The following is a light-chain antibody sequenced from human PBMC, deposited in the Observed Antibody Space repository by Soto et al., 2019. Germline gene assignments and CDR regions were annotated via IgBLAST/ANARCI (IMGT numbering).Light chain of an antibody. V-gene: IGKV1-39*01. CDR1: QNIGSF. CDR3: KQSHSTPPT. CDR2: SAF. Sequence: DIQMTQSPSSLSASIGDRVTITCRASQNIGSFLNWYQQKPGEAHRLLVYSAFRIQSGVPSRFSGSGSGTDFTLSIRSLQPEDFATYSCKQSHSTPPTFGQGTKVDIK. J-gene: IGKJ1*01.